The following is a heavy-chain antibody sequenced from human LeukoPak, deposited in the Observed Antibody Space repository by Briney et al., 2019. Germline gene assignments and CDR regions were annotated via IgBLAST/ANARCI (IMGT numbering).Heavy chain of an antibody. CDR1: GYSFTDYY. CDR2: IIPIFGTA. J-gene: IGHJ4*02. CDR3: ARDPYCGGDCYFDY. D-gene: IGHD2-21*02. Sequence: GASVKVSCKASGYSFTDYYIHWVRQAPGQGLEWMGGIIPIFGTANYAQKFQGRVTITADESTSTAYMELSSLRSEDTAVYYCARDPYCGGDCYFDYWGQGTLVTVSS. V-gene: IGHV1-69*13.